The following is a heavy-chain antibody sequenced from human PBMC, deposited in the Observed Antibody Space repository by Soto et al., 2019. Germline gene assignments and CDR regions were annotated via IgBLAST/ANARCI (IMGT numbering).Heavy chain of an antibody. CDR2: INPNSGDT. V-gene: IGHV1-2*04. CDR1: GYTFTGYY. D-gene: IGHD3-22*01. CDR3: LCVLGSSDSSAYYRFDY. J-gene: IGHJ4*02. Sequence: GASVKVSCKASGYTFTGYYIQWVRQAPGQGHEWMGWINPNSGDTSYAQKFHGWVTMTSDTSISTAYMELNRLRSDDTAVYYCLCVLGSSDSSAYYRFDYWGQGALVTVSS.